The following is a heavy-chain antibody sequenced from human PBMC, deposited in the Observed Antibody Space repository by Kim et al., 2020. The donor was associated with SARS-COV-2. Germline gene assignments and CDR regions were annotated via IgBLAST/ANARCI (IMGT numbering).Heavy chain of an antibody. V-gene: IGHV1-46*01. J-gene: IGHJ5*02. CDR3: ARTIRYGSGSYPYNWFDP. Sequence: QGRVTMTRDTSTSTVYMELSSLRSEDTAVYYCARTIRYGSGSYPYNWFDPWGQGTLVTVSS. D-gene: IGHD3-10*01.